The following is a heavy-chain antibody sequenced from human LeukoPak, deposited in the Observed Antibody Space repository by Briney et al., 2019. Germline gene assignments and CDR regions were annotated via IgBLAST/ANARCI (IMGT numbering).Heavy chain of an antibody. CDR1: GFTFRSDA. CDR3: AKIIEAAGSGY. J-gene: IGHJ4*02. Sequence: PGGSLRLSCAASGFTFRSDAMTWVRQAPGKGLEWVSSIGGTTYSTYYADSVRGRFTISRDNSKNTLYLQMNSLRAEDTAVYYCAKIIEAAGSGYWGQGTLVTVSS. V-gene: IGHV3-23*01. CDR2: IGGTTYST. D-gene: IGHD6-13*01.